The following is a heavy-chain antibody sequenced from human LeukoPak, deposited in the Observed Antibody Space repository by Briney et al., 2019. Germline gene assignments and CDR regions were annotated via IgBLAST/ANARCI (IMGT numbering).Heavy chain of an antibody. CDR3: ARENYDSSGYDAFDI. Sequence: ASVKVSCKASGGTFSSYAISWVRQAPGQGLEWMGGIIPIFGTANYAQKFQGRVTITADKSTSTAYMELSSLRSEDTAVYYCARENYDSSGYDAFDIWGQGTMVTVSS. D-gene: IGHD3-22*01. CDR1: GGTFSSYA. CDR2: IIPIFGTA. V-gene: IGHV1-69*06. J-gene: IGHJ3*02.